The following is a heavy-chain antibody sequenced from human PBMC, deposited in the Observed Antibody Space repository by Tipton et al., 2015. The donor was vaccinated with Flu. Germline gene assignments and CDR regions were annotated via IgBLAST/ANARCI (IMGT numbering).Heavy chain of an antibody. CDR2: INSNNGDT. Sequence: QSGAEVKKPGASVTVSCKASGYIFTNYGITWVRQAPGQGLEWVGWINSNNGDTKYAQKFQGRVTMTTDTSTTTGYMELRSPRSDDTAVYYCARGGSPLGWFDPWGQGTLVTVSS. V-gene: IGHV1-18*01. D-gene: IGHD1-26*01. CDR3: ARGGSPLGWFDP. CDR1: GYIFTNYG. J-gene: IGHJ5*02.